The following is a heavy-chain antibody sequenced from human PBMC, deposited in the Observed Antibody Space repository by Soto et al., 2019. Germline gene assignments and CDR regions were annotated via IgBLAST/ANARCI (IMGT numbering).Heavy chain of an antibody. CDR1: GGSISSYY. V-gene: IGHV4-59*01. Sequence: PSETLSLTCTVSGGSISSYYWSWIRQPPGKGLEWIGYIYYSGSTNYNPSLKSRVTISVDTSKTQFSLKLSSVTAADTAVYYCATGNDANYYYYYMDVWGKGTTVTVSS. J-gene: IGHJ6*03. D-gene: IGHD1-1*01. CDR3: ATGNDANYYYYYMDV. CDR2: IYYSGST.